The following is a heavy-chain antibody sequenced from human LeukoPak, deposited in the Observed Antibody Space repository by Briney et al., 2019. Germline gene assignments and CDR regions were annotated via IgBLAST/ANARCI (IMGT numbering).Heavy chain of an antibody. CDR2: ISGSGGST. J-gene: IGHJ4*02. V-gene: IGHV3-23*01. CDR1: GFTFSRYA. CDR3: AKWVRGAHFHY. D-gene: IGHD3-10*01. Sequence: PVGSLRLSCAASGFTFSRYAMSWVRQAPGKGLEWASAISGSGGSTYYADSVKGRFTISRDNSKNTLYLQMNSLRAEDTAVYYCAKWVRGAHFHYWGQGTLVTVSS.